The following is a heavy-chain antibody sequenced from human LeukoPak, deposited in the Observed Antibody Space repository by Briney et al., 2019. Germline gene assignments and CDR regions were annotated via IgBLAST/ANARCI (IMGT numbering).Heavy chain of an antibody. J-gene: IGHJ3*02. CDR3: ARPIGEHAFDI. D-gene: IGHD1-26*01. CDR1: GYTFTSYG. V-gene: IGHV1-18*01. CDR2: ISAYNGKT. Sequence: ASVKVSCKASGYTFTSYGISWVRQAPGQGLEWMGWISAYNGKTIHAQKLQDRVTMTTDTPTSTGYMELRSLISDDTAVYYCARPIGEHAFDIWGQGTMVTVSS.